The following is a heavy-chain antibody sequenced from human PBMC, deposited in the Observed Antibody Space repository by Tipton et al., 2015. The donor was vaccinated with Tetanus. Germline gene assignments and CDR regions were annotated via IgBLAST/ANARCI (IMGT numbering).Heavy chain of an antibody. J-gene: IGHJ6*02. CDR3: ARDRAVPVQAYGTDV. V-gene: IGHV1-18*01. D-gene: IGHD6-19*01. CDR1: DYTFTHYG. Sequence: QLVQSGAEVKKPGASVKVSCKASDYTFTHYGISWVRQAPGQGLEWVGWISPFTGDTEYAQNLQDRLILTTDTSTATAYVEVRSLTSDDTAVYYCARDRAVPVQAYGTDVWGQGTSVTVSS. CDR2: ISPFTGDT.